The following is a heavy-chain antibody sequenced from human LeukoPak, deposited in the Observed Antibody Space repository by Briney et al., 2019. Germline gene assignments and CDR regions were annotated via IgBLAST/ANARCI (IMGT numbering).Heavy chain of an antibody. Sequence: GGSLRLSCAASGFTFSSYGMHWVRQAPGKGLEWVAVISYDGSNKYYADSVKGRFTISRDNSKNTLYLQMNSLRAEDTAAYYCARAARSGLFFDYWGQGTLVTVSS. J-gene: IGHJ4*02. CDR1: GFTFSSYG. CDR3: ARAARSGLFFDY. D-gene: IGHD3-22*01. CDR2: ISYDGSNK. V-gene: IGHV3-30*03.